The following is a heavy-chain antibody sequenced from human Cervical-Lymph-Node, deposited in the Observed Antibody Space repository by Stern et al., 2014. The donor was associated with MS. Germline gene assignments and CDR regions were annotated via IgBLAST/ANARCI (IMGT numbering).Heavy chain of an antibody. J-gene: IGHJ4*02. Sequence: EVQLVQSGGGLVKPGESLRISCEASGFTFSHYFINWVRQVPGKGLEWISSISTNSPHTYYADSVEGRFPISRDSAKDSVSLHMVSLRAEDTAVYYCARARVGDYARSPHLDSWGQGTLVTVSS. D-gene: IGHD4-17*01. CDR3: ARARVGDYARSPHLDS. CDR2: ISTNSPHT. CDR1: GFTFSHYF. V-gene: IGHV3-21*01.